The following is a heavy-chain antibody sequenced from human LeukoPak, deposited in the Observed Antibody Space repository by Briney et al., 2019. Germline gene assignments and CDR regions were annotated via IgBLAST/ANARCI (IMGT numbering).Heavy chain of an antibody. CDR1: GFTFSSYG. CDR3: AKGGVGDNIILDY. V-gene: IGHV3-33*06. J-gene: IGHJ4*02. D-gene: IGHD1-26*01. Sequence: PGRSLRLSCAASGFTFSSYGMHWVRQAPGKGLEWVAVIWYDGSNKYYADSVKGRFTISRDNSKNTLYLQMNSLRAEDTAVYYCAKGGVGDNIILDYWGQGTQVTVSS. CDR2: IWYDGSNK.